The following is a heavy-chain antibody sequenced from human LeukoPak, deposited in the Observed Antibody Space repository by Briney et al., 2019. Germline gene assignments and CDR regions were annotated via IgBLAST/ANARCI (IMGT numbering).Heavy chain of an antibody. CDR3: ARLVVVPAALAFDY. V-gene: IGHV4-38-2*01. CDR1: GYSISSGYY. CDR2: IYHSGST. J-gene: IGHJ4*02. D-gene: IGHD2-2*01. Sequence: SETLSLTCAVSGYSISSGYYWGWIRQPPGKGLEWTGSIYHSGSTYYNPSLKSRVTISVDTSKNQFSLKLSSVTAADTAVYYCARLVVVPAALAFDYWGQGTLVTVSS.